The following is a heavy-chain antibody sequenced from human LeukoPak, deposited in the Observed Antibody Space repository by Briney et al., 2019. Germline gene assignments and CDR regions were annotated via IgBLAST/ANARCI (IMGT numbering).Heavy chain of an antibody. CDR1: GGSISSGGYY. D-gene: IGHD2-2*01. V-gene: IGHV4-30-2*01. Sequence: SQTLSLTCTVSGGSISSGGYYWSWIRQPPGKGLEWIGYIYHSGSTYYNPSLKSRVTISVDTSKNQFSLKLSSVTAADTAVYYCARDIDCSSTSCYGGDYWGQGTLVTVSS. CDR2: IYHSGST. CDR3: ARDIDCSSTSCYGGDY. J-gene: IGHJ4*02.